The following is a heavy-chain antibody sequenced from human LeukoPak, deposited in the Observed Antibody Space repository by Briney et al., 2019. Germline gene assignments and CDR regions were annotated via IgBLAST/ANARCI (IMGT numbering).Heavy chain of an antibody. CDR1: GYTFTSYG. D-gene: IGHD3-10*01. Sequence: ASVKVSCKASGYTFTSYGISWVRQAPGQGLEWMGWISAYNGNTNYAQKLQGRVTMTTDTSTSTAYMELRSLRSDDTAVYYCARAAITMVRGVIITIRIFDYWGQGTLVTVSS. CDR3: ARAAITMVRGVIITIRIFDY. CDR2: ISAYNGNT. J-gene: IGHJ4*02. V-gene: IGHV1-18*01.